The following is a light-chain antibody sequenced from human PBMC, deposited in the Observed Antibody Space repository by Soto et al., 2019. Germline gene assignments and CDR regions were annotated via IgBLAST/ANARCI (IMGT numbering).Light chain of an antibody. V-gene: IGKV3-20*01. J-gene: IGKJ1*01. CDR2: GAS. CDR1: QSVNKDY. Sequence: EIVLTQCPGTLSLSPGERGALSCRASQSVNKDYLAWYHQKPGRAPRLVIYGASKRATGIPDRFSGSGSGTDFTLTISRLEPEDFAVYYCQQYGSSPWTFGQGTNVEIK. CDR3: QQYGSSPWT.